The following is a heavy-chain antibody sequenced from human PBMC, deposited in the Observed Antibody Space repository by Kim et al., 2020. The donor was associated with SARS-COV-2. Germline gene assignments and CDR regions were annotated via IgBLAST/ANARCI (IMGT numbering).Heavy chain of an antibody. CDR2: INAGNGNT. J-gene: IGHJ5*02. D-gene: IGHD3-10*01. V-gene: IGHV1-3*01. Sequence: ASVKVSCKASGYTFTSYAMHWVRQAPGQRLEWMGWINAGNGNTKYSQKFQGRVTITRDTSASTAYMELSSLRSEDTAVYYCARDLVAGALWFGELLSDNWFDPWVQGTLVTVSS. CDR3: ARDLVAGALWFGELLSDNWFDP. CDR1: GYTFTSYA.